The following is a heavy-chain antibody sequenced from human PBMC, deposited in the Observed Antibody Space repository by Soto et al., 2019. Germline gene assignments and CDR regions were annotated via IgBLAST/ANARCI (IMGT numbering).Heavy chain of an antibody. CDR3: ARGACITCYYDDWFDT. Sequence: QMQLVESGGGLVKPGGSLRVSCAASGFSFSDYYMTWIRQAPGKGLEWVSYISGSGDNIHYADSVKGRFTISRDNAKNSLYLQMDSLRVEDTAVYYCARGACITCYYDDWFDTWGQGTLVTVSS. D-gene: IGHD2-15*01. CDR2: ISGSGDNI. J-gene: IGHJ5*02. CDR1: GFSFSDYY. V-gene: IGHV3-11*01.